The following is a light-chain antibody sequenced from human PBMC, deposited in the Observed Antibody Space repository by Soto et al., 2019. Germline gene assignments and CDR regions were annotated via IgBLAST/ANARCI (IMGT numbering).Light chain of an antibody. V-gene: IGLV1-47*01. J-gene: IGLJ1*01. Sequence: QSVLTQTPSASGTPGQRVTISCSGSSSNIGSNYVYWYQQLPGTAPKLLIHRNNQRPSGVPDRFSGSKSGTSASLAISGLRSEDEAEYYCSACDDSLSGRSVFGTGTKLTVL. CDR3: SACDDSLSGRSV. CDR1: SSNIGSNY. CDR2: RNN.